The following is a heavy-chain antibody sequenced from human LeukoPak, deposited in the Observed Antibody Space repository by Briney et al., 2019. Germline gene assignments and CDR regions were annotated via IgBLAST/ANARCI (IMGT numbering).Heavy chain of an antibody. V-gene: IGHV3-53*01. D-gene: IGHD2-15*01. CDR2: IYSGGST. Sequence: GGSLRLSCTVSGFTVSSNYMSWVRQAPGKGLEWVSVIYSGGSTYYADSVKGRFTISRDNSKNTLDLQMNSLRAEDTAVYYCARAGRDCSGGSCYYYYYYMDVWGKGTTVTISS. J-gene: IGHJ6*03. CDR1: GFTVSSNY. CDR3: ARAGRDCSGGSCYYYYYYMDV.